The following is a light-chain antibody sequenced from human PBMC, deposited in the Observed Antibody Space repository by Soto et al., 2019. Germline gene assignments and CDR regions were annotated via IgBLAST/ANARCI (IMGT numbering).Light chain of an antibody. J-gene: IGKJ2*01. CDR3: QHYNTWPHT. CDR1: QSVSSD. Sequence: EMVMTQSPATLSVSPGERATLSCRASQSVSSDLAWYQQKPGQAPSLLIYGASTRATGVPARFSGSGSGTEFTVTISSMQSEDFAVYYCQHYNTWPHTFGQGTKLEIK. V-gene: IGKV3-15*01. CDR2: GAS.